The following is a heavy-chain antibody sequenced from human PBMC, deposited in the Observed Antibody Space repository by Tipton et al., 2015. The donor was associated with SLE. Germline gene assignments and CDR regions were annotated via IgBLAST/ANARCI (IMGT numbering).Heavy chain of an antibody. CDR3: AKFPSSAYGDYGY. CDR1: GFTVSSNY. D-gene: IGHD4-17*01. V-gene: IGHV3-53*05. Sequence: SLRLSCAASGFTVSSNYMSWVRQAPGKGLEWVSVIYSGGSTYYADSVKGRFTISRDNSKDTLYLQMSSLKTEDTAVYYCAKFPSSAYGDYGYWGQGTLVTVSS. CDR2: IYSGGST. J-gene: IGHJ4*02.